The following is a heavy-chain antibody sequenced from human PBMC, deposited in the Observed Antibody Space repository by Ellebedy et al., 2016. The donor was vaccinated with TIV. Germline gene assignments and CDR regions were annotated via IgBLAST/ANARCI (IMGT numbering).Heavy chain of an antibody. V-gene: IGHV3-7*01. J-gene: IGHJ6*03. CDR2: IKQDGSEK. D-gene: IGHD3-3*01. CDR1: GFTFSSYW. CDR3: ARDEGDFWSGYYPTNYYYYYMDV. Sequence: GGSLRLSXAASGFTFSSYWMSWVRQAPGKGLEWVANIKQDGSEKYYVDSVKGRFTISRDNAKNSLYLQMNSLRAEDTAVYYCARDEGDFWSGYYPTNYYYYYMDVWGKGTTVTVSS.